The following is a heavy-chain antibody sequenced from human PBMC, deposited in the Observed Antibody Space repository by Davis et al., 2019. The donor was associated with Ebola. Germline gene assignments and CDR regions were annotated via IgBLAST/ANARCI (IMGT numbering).Heavy chain of an antibody. V-gene: IGHV1-69*06. CDR3: ARDNCSGGSCWYGMDV. CDR1: GGTFSSYA. CDR2: IIPIFGTA. D-gene: IGHD2-15*01. J-gene: IGHJ6*02. Sequence: SVKVSCKASGGTFSSYAISWVRQAPGQGLEWMGGIIPIFGTANYAQKFQGRVTITADKSTSTAYMELSSLRSEDTAVYYCARDNCSGGSCWYGMDVWGQGTTVTVSS.